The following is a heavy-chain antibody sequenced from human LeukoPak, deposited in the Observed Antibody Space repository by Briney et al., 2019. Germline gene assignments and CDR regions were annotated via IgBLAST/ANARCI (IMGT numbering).Heavy chain of an antibody. CDR1: GGSISSFY. CDR2: IYTSGST. J-gene: IGHJ3*02. V-gene: IGHV4-4*07. Sequence: PPETLSLTCTVSGGSISSFYWSWIRQPAGKGLEWIGRIYTSGSTNYNPSLKSRATISVDTSKNQFSLKLSSVTAADTAVYYCARAPVPDDAFDIWGQGTMVTVSS. D-gene: IGHD2-2*01. CDR3: ARAPVPDDAFDI.